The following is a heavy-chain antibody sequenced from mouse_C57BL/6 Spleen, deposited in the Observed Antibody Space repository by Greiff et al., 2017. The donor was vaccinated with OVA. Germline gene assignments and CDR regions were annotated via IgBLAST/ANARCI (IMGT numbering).Heavy chain of an antibody. V-gene: IGHV5-17*01. J-gene: IGHJ4*01. Sequence: EVKLVESGGGLVKPGGSLKLSCAAPGFTFSDYGMHWVRQAPEKGLEWVAYISSGSSTIYYADTVKGRFTISRDNAKNTLFLQMTSLRSEDTAMYYCARPIYDGSYYAMDYWGQGTSVTVSS. D-gene: IGHD2-3*01. CDR3: ARPIYDGSYYAMDY. CDR1: GFTFSDYG. CDR2: ISSGSSTI.